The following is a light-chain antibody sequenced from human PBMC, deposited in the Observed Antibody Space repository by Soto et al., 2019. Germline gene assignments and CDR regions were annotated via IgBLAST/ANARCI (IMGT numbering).Light chain of an antibody. V-gene: IGKV3-11*01. J-gene: IGKJ4*01. Sequence: EIVLTQSPATLSLSPGERATLSCRASQSVSSYLAWYQQKPGQAPRLLIYDASNRATGIPARFSGSGSGTDFSVTISSLETEDFAVYCCQQRSNWPLTFGGGTKVDI. CDR1: QSVSSY. CDR2: DAS. CDR3: QQRSNWPLT.